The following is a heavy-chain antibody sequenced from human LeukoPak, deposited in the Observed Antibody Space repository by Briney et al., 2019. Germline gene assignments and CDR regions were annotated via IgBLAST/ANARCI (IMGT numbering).Heavy chain of an antibody. V-gene: IGHV3-21*01. J-gene: IGHJ4*02. CDR3: AKDLGYTSGWSDY. CDR1: GFTFSTYS. Sequence: GGSLRLSCAASGFTFSTYSMNWVRQTPGKGLWWVSAIISSSSYIYYADSVKGRFTISRDNAKKSLYLQMNSLRAEDTAVYYCAKDLGYTSGWSDYWGQGTLVTVSS. CDR2: IISSSSYI. D-gene: IGHD6-19*01.